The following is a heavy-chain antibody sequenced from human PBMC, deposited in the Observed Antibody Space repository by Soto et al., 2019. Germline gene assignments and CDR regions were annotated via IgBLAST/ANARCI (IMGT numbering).Heavy chain of an antibody. CDR3: VRDGTKTLRDWFDP. V-gene: IGHV4-59*10. D-gene: IGHD1-1*01. CDR2: IYATGTT. J-gene: IGHJ5*02. CDR1: GGSFSDYY. Sequence: SETLSLTCAGYGGSFSDYYWSWIRKSAGKGLEWIGRIYATGTTDYNPSLKSRVMMSVDTSKKQFSLKLRSVTAADTAVYYCVRDGTKTLRDWFDPWGQGISVTVSS.